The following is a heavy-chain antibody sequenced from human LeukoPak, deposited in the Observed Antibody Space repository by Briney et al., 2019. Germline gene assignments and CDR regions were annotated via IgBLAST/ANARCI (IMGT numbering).Heavy chain of an antibody. CDR3: ARDQGVGESTTS. Sequence: GGSLRLSCAGSGFTFSRYWMSWVRQAPGKGLEWVANIKQGGSESYYVDSVKGRFTISRDDAKNSLYLQMNSLRAEDTAVYYCARDQGVGESTTSWGQGTLVTVSS. D-gene: IGHD1-7*01. CDR2: IKQGGSES. V-gene: IGHV3-7*01. CDR1: GFTFSRYW. J-gene: IGHJ5*02.